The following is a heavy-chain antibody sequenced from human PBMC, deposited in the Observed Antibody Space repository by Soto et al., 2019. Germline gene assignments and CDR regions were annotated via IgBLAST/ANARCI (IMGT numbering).Heavy chain of an antibody. D-gene: IGHD3-10*01. V-gene: IGHV1-69*13. CDR3: ARGYYYGSGSRNNPYYYYGMDV. CDR2: IIPIFGTA. CDR1: GGTFSSYA. Sequence: ASVKVSCKASGGTFSSYAISWVRQAPGQGLEWMGGIIPIFGTANYAQKFQGRVTITADESTSTAYMELSSLRSEDTAVYYCARGYYYGSGSRNNPYYYYGMDVWGQGTTVTVSS. J-gene: IGHJ6*02.